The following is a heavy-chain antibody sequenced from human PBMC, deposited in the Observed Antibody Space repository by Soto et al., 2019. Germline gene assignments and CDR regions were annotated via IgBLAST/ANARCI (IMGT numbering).Heavy chain of an antibody. J-gene: IGHJ6*02. Sequence: QVQLQQWGAGLLKPSETLSLTCAVYGGSFSGYYWSWIRQPPGKGLEWMGEINHSGSTNYNPSLTSRVTISVDTSKTQFSLKLSSVTAADTAVYYCARNGSYYDFWSGYYFGGGMDVWGQGTTVTVSS. CDR2: INHSGST. CDR1: GGSFSGYY. D-gene: IGHD3-3*01. CDR3: ARNGSYYDFWSGYYFGGGMDV. V-gene: IGHV4-34*01.